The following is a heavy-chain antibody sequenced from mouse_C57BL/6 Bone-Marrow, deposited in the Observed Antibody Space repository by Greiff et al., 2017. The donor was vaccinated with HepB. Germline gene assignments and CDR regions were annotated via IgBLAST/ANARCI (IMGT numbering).Heavy chain of an antibody. J-gene: IGHJ4*01. D-gene: IGHD1-1*01. CDR1: GFNIKDDY. CDR2: IDPENGDT. CDR3: TTPSSYDYAMDY. V-gene: IGHV14-4*01. Sequence: EVKLEESGAELVRPGASVKLSCTASGFNIKDDYMHWVKQRPEQGLEWIGWIDPENGDTEYASKFQGKATITADTSSNTAYLQLSSLTSEDTAVYYCTTPSSYDYAMDYWGQGTSVTVSS.